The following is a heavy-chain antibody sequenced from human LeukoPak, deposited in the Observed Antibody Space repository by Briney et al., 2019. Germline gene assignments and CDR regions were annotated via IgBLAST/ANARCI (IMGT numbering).Heavy chain of an antibody. CDR1: GFTFSSYA. D-gene: IGHD2-21*01. V-gene: IGHV3-23*01. J-gene: IGHJ4*02. Sequence: GGSLRLSCAASGFTFSSYAMTWVRQAPGKGLAWVSSISKSDGSTYSADSVKGRFTTSRDNSKNTVYLHMDSLRVEDTAIYYCARGALIPDFRGQGTLVTVSS. CDR2: ISKSDGST. CDR3: ARGALIPDF.